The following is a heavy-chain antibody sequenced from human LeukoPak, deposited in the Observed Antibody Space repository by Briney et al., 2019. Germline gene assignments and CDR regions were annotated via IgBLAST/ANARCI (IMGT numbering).Heavy chain of an antibody. CDR2: IKEDGSLK. V-gene: IGHV3-7*03. CDR3: VRGPLVTADGLA. J-gene: IGHJ5*02. D-gene: IGHD6-13*01. Sequence: GGSLRLSCAATGFTFSHFWMSWVRQAPGKGLEWLTNIKEDGSLKFYADSVKGRFTISRDNAKESLYLQMNSLRADDTAVYYCVRGPLVTADGLAWGQGTLVTVSS. CDR1: GFTFSHFW.